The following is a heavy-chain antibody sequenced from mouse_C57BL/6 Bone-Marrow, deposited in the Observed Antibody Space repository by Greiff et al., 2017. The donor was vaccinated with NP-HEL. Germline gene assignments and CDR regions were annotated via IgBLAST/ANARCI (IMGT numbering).Heavy chain of an antibody. Sequence: VKLQESGPGLVQPSQSLSITCTVSGFSLTSYGVHWVRQSPGKGLEWLGVIWSGGSTDYNAAFISRLSISKDNSKSQVFFKMNSLQADDTAIYYCARRWSSYYYAMDYWGQGTSVTVSS. V-gene: IGHV2-2*01. J-gene: IGHJ4*01. CDR2: IWSGGST. CDR3: ARRWSSYYYAMDY. D-gene: IGHD2-3*01. CDR1: GFSLTSYG.